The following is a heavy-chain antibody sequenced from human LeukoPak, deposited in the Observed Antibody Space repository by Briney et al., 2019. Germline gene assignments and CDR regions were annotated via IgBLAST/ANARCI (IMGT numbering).Heavy chain of an antibody. Sequence: ASVKVSCKASGYRFTSYGISWVRQAPGQGLEWMGWISGYNGNTNYAQKLQGRVTMTTDTSTSTAYMELRSLRSDDTAVYYCARGSKGWQLGWFDPWGQGTLVTVSS. CDR1: GYRFTSYG. CDR2: ISGYNGNT. D-gene: IGHD6-6*01. J-gene: IGHJ5*02. V-gene: IGHV1-18*01. CDR3: ARGSKGWQLGWFDP.